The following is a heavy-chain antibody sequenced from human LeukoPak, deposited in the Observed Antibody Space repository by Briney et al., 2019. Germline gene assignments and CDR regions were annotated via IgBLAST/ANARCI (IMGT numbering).Heavy chain of an antibody. Sequence: SETLSLTCTVSGGSISSYYWSWIRQPAGKGLEWIGHVYTSGSTNHNPSLMSRVTMSVDTSKNQFSLRLSSVTAADTAVYYCARGRRTYYDFWSGYPLRAFDIWGQGTMVTVSS. V-gene: IGHV4-4*07. D-gene: IGHD3-3*01. CDR1: GGSISSYY. J-gene: IGHJ3*02. CDR3: ARGRRTYYDFWSGYPLRAFDI. CDR2: VYTSGST.